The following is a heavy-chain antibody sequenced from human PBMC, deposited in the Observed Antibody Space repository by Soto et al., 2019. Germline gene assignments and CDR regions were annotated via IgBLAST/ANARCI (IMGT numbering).Heavy chain of an antibody. V-gene: IGHV3-11*01. J-gene: IGHJ4*02. D-gene: IGHD6-19*01. Sequence: GGSLRLSCAASGFTFSDYYMSWIRQAPGKGLEWVSYISSSGSTIYYADSVKGRFTISRDNAKNSLYLQMNSLRAEDTAVYYCARDLYSSGWYSHIDYWGQGTLVTVSS. CDR1: GFTFSDYY. CDR3: ARDLYSSGWYSHIDY. CDR2: ISSSGSTI.